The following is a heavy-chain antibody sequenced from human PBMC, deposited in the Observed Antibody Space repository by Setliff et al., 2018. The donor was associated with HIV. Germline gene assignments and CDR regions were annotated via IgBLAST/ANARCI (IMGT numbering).Heavy chain of an antibody. V-gene: IGHV4-39*01. CDR3: VKHVDSDFSGDPDWCDP. CDR2: FSYTGGR. J-gene: IGHJ5*02. D-gene: IGHD2-15*01. Sequence: KASETLSLTCTLAGDSLSTGNSFWGWLRQPPGKGLEWIGSFSYTGGRRYTPSLKSRVTISADMSKNQFSLNLNSVSAADTAVYYCVKHVDSDFSGDPDWCDPWGQGIPVTVSS. CDR1: GDSLSTGNSF.